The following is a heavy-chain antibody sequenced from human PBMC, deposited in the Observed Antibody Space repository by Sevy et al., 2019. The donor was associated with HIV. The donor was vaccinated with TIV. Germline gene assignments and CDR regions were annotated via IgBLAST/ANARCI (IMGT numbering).Heavy chain of an antibody. D-gene: IGHD3-10*01. CDR1: GLALSDYY. V-gene: IGHV3-11*01. J-gene: IGHJ4*02. CDR3: ARDPFHFLRGCF. Sequence: GGSLRLSCAASGLALSDYYMAWIRQAPGKGLEWVSYISGGGATIYSADSVKGRFTISGDKAKATLHLQMNSLRVDDTAVYFCARDPFHFLRGCFWGQGTQVTVSS. CDR2: ISGGGATI.